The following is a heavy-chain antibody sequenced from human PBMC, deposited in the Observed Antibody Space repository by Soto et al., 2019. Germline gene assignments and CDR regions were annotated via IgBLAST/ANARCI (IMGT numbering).Heavy chain of an antibody. CDR1: GFTFGDYA. CDR3: TRARCGGDCYPPRFYDY. V-gene: IGHV3-49*04. D-gene: IGHD2-21*02. CDR2: IRGQVFGGTA. Sequence: PGGSLRLSCTASGFTFGDYAMSWVRQAPGEGLEWVGFIRGQVFGGTAEHAASVKGRFTISRDDSKGIAYLQMNSLKTEDTAVYFCTRARCGGDCYPPRFYDYWGQGSLVTVSS. J-gene: IGHJ4*02.